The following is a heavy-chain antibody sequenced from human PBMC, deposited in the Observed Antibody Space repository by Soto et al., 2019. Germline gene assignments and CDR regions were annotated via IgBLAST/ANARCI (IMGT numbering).Heavy chain of an antibody. J-gene: IGHJ6*02. CDR1: GYTFTGYY. Sequence: ASVKVSCKASGYTFTGYYIHWVRQAPGQGLEWMGWINPNSGGTNYAQKFQGWVTMTRDTSISTAYMELSRLRSDDTAVYYCARSADCSSTSCYGHYYYYGMDVWGQGTTVTVS. CDR3: ARSADCSSTSCYGHYYYYGMDV. CDR2: INPNSGGT. V-gene: IGHV1-2*04. D-gene: IGHD2-2*01.